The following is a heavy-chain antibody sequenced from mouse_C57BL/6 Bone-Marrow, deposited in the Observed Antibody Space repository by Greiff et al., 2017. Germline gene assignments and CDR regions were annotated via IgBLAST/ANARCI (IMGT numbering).Heavy chain of an antibody. J-gene: IGHJ2*03. V-gene: IGHV1-55*01. CDR1: GYTFTSYG. CDR3: ASSDPLGRSVVY. CDR2: IYPTSGRT. Sequence: QVQLQQPGAELVKPGASVKMSCKASGYTFTSYGITWVKQRPGQGLEWIGDIYPTSGRTNYNEKFKSTAILTVDTSSNTAYMQLSSLTSEDSAVFYCASSDPLGRSVVYGGRGTSLTVSA.